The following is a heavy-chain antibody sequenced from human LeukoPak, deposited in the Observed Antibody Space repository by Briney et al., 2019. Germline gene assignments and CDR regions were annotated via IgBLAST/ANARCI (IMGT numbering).Heavy chain of an antibody. CDR2: IKQDGSEK. CDR1: GFTFNSYW. D-gene: IGHD6-6*01. J-gene: IGHJ4*02. Sequence: GGSLRLSCAASGFTFNSYWMSWVRQAPGKGLEWVANIKQDGSEKYYVDSLKGRFTISRDNAKKSLYLQMNSLRAEDTAVYYCAREEGSSGPAFDYWGQGTLVTVSS. V-gene: IGHV3-7*01. CDR3: AREEGSSGPAFDY.